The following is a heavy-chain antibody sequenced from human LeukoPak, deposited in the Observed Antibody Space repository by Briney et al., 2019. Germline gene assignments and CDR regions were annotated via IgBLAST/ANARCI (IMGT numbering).Heavy chain of an antibody. CDR1: GYTFTSYD. Sequence: GASVKVSCKASGYTFTSYDINWVRQATGQGLEWMGGIIPIFGTANYAQKFQGRVTITADKSTSTAYMELSSLRSEDTAVYYCAILDYGGNSVIDYWGQGTLVTVSS. J-gene: IGHJ4*02. V-gene: IGHV1-69*06. D-gene: IGHD4-23*01. CDR2: IIPIFGTA. CDR3: AILDYGGNSVIDY.